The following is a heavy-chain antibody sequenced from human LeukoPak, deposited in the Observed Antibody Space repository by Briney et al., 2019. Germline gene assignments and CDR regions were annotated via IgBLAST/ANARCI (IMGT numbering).Heavy chain of an antibody. CDR3: AKSNYFDSGGYYFFDY. J-gene: IGHJ4*02. V-gene: IGHV3-23*01. CDR1: GFTFSSYA. Sequence: GGSLRLSCAASGFTFSSYAMSWVRQAPGKGLEWVSAISGSGGSTYYADSVKGRFTISRDNSKNTLHLQMNSLRAEDTAVYYCAKSNYFDSGGYYFFDYWGQGTLVTVSS. CDR2: ISGSGGST. D-gene: IGHD3-22*01.